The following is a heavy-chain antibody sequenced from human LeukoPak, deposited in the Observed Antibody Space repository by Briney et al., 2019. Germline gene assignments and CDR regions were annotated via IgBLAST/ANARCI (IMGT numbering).Heavy chain of an antibody. Sequence: ASVKVSCKASGYTFTDYYIHWVRQAPAQGLQWMAWISLDNGGTNYAQKFQGRVTLTTDTSITTAYMELSGLRSDDTAVFYCARWLMRATTRDSFDIWGQRTLVTVSS. CDR1: GYTFTDYY. CDR3: ARWLMRATTRDSFDI. D-gene: IGHD1-26*01. CDR2: ISLDNGGT. J-gene: IGHJ3*02. V-gene: IGHV1-2*02.